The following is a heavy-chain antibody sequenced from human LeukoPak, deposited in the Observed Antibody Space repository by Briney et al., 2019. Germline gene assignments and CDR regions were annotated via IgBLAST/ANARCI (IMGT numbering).Heavy chain of an antibody. D-gene: IGHD4/OR15-4a*01. CDR2: IKQDGSEE. CDR1: GFTFSSYG. CDR3: ARDPTDYGTNTFDY. J-gene: IGHJ4*02. Sequence: GGSLRLSCAASGFTFSSYGMHWVRQAPGKGLEWVANIKQDGSEEYYVDSLKGRFTISRDNAKNSLYLQMNSLRAEDTAVYYCARDPTDYGTNTFDYWGQGTLVTVSS. V-gene: IGHV3-7*01.